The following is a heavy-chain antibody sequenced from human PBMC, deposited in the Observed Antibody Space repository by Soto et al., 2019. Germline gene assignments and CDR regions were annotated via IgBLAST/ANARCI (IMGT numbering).Heavy chain of an antibody. D-gene: IGHD4-17*01. J-gene: IGHJ4*01. CDR1: GGSISSGGYY. V-gene: IGHV4-31*03. Sequence: SETLSLTCTVSGGSISSGGYYWSWIRQHPGKGLEWIGYIYYSGSTYYNPSLKSRVTISVDTSKNQFSLKLSSVTAANTAVYYCARVRTTVTTSRIDYWGQGTLVTAPQ. CDR2: IYYSGST. CDR3: ARVRTTVTTSRIDY.